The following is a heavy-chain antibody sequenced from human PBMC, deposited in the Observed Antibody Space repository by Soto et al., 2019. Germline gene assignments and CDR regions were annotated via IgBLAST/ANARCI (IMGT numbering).Heavy chain of an antibody. CDR3: AKGPVAYCGGDCSLDY. Sequence: EVQLLESGGGLVQPGGSLRLSCAASGFTFSSYAMSWVRQAPGKGLEWVSAISGSGGSTYYADSVKGRFTISRDNSKNSLYLQMNSVRAEDTAVYYCAKGPVAYCGGDCSLDYWGQGTLVTVSS. D-gene: IGHD2-21*02. CDR1: GFTFSSYA. V-gene: IGHV3-23*01. J-gene: IGHJ4*02. CDR2: ISGSGGST.